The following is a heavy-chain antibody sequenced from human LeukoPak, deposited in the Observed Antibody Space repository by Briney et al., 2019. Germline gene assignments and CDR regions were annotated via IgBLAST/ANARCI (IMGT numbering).Heavy chain of an antibody. V-gene: IGHV5-51*01. CDR1: GYSFTSYW. D-gene: IGHD3-3*01. CDR2: IYPGDSDT. Sequence: GEALKISCKGSGYSFTSYWIGWVRQIPGKGLEWGGIIYPGDSDTRYSPSFQGQVTISADKSISTAYLQWSSLKASDTAMSYCAIQYYDFWSGYRSDYYYMDVWGKGTTVTVSS. CDR3: AIQYYDFWSGYRSDYYYMDV. J-gene: IGHJ6*03.